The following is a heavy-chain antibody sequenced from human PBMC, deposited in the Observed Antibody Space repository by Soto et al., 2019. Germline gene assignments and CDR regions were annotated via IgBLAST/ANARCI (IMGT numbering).Heavy chain of an antibody. CDR1: GYSFTSYW. CDR2: IYPGDSDT. J-gene: IGHJ4*02. CDR3: ARGGAEVTTRSHFFDY. V-gene: IGHV5-51*01. Sequence: GESLKISCKGSGYSFTSYWIGWVRQMPGKGLEWMGIIYPGDSDTRYSPSFQGQVTISADKSISTAYLQWSSLKASDTAMYYCARGGAEVTTRSHFFDYWGQGTLVTVSS. D-gene: IGHD4-4*01.